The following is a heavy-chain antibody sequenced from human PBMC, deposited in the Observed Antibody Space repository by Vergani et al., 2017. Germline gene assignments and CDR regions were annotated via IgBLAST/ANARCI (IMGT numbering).Heavy chain of an antibody. Sequence: DVQLVQSGAEVKKPGESLRISCKGSGYSFTSYWISWVRQMPGKGLEWMGRIDPSDSYTNYSPSFQGHVTISADKSISTAYLQWSSLKASDTAMYYCARHVSIMITFERLDDWFDPWGQGTLVTVSS. CDR1: GYSFTSYW. CDR3: ARHVSIMITFERLDDWFDP. V-gene: IGHV5-10-1*03. D-gene: IGHD3-16*01. J-gene: IGHJ5*02. CDR2: IDPSDSYT.